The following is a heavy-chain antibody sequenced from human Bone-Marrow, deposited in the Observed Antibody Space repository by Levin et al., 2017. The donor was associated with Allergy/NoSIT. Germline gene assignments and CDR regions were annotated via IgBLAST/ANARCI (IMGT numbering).Heavy chain of an antibody. CDR1: GFTFSSYA. V-gene: IGHV3-30-3*01. CDR2: ISYDGSNK. J-gene: IGHJ6*02. CDR3: ARDNSSGYYWYYYGMDV. D-gene: IGHD3-22*01. Sequence: GGSLRLSCAASGFTFSSYAMHWVRQAPGKGLEWVAVISYDGSNKYYADSVKGRFTISRDNSKNTLYLQMNSLRAEDTAVYYCARDNSSGYYWYYYGMDVWGQGTTVTVSS.